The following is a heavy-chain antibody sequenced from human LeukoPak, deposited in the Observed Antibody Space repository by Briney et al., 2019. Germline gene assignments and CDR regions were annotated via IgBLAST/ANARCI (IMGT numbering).Heavy chain of an antibody. D-gene: IGHD4-17*01. CDR3: ARFSNDHGVKFDY. Sequence: PSQTLSLTCTVSGGSISSGGYYWSWVRQHPEKGLEWIGYIYYSGTAYYNPSLKSRVTMSVDTSKYQFSLKLDSVTAADTAVYYCARFSNDHGVKFDYWGQGTLVTVSS. CDR1: GGSISSGGYY. V-gene: IGHV4-31*03. CDR2: IYYSGTA. J-gene: IGHJ4*02.